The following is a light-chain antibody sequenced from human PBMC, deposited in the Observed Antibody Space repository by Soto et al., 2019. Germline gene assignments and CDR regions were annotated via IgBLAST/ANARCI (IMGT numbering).Light chain of an antibody. Sequence: QSVLTQPPSASRTPGQRVTISCSGSSSNIGANYVYWYQHLPGTTPKLLIYRNNQRPSGVPDRFSGSKSGTSASLAISGLRSEDEADYYCVAWDDSLSGWVFGGGTKLTVL. V-gene: IGLV1-47*01. CDR1: SSNIGANY. J-gene: IGLJ3*02. CDR3: VAWDDSLSGWV. CDR2: RNN.